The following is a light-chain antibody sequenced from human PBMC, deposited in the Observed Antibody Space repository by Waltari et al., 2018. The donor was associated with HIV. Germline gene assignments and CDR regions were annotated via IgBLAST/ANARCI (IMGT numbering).Light chain of an antibody. V-gene: IGKV4-1*01. J-gene: IGKJ1*01. CDR2: WAS. CDR1: QTIFDTFHNKTF. CDR3: HQYYTVPWT. Sequence: DIVMTQSPDSLAVSLGERATIHCHSSQTIFDTFHNKTFLAWYQQKAGQPPKLLIHWASTRKSGVPDRFSGSGSGAFFSLTITSLQADDVAVYYCHQYYTVPWTFGQGTKVEIK.